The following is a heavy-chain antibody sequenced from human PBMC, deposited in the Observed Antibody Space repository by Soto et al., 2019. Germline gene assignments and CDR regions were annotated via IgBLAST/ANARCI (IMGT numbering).Heavy chain of an antibody. Sequence: QVQLVESGGGLVKPGGSLRISCAASGFTFSDYYMSWIRQAPGKGLEWVSYISSSGSTIYYADSVKGRFTISRDNAKNSLYLQMNSLRAEDTAVYYCAREESSGSSRYYYYGMDVWGQGTTVTVSS. CDR2: ISSSGSTI. CDR1: GFTFSDYY. D-gene: IGHD1-26*01. V-gene: IGHV3-11*01. CDR3: AREESSGSSRYYYYGMDV. J-gene: IGHJ6*02.